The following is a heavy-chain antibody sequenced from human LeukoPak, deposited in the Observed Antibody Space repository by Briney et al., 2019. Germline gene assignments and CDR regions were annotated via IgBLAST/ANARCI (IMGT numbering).Heavy chain of an antibody. V-gene: IGHV3-23*01. CDR1: GFNFRGCA. J-gene: IGHJ4*02. CDR3: AKDVIRGEISYFES. Sequence: GGSLRLSCAASGFNFRGCAMSWVRQGPGKGLEWVAGISGRGETTFCADSVKGRFTISRDNSNDTLFLQVKSLRAEDTAVYYCAKDVIRGEISYFESWGQGTLVAVSS. CDR2: ISGRGETT. D-gene: IGHD3-10*01.